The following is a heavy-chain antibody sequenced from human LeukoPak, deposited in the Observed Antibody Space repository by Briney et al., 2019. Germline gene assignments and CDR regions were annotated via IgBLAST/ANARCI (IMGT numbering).Heavy chain of an antibody. CDR1: RFTFSSYA. Sequence: GSLRLSCAATRFTFSSYAMGWVRQAPGKGLEWVSVIDGSGGTTYYAGSVKGRFTISRDNSKNTLYLQMNSLRAEDTAVYYCANSIAAADPFDYWGQGTLVTVSS. CDR2: IDGSGGTT. V-gene: IGHV3-23*01. CDR3: ANSIAAADPFDY. J-gene: IGHJ4*02. D-gene: IGHD6-13*01.